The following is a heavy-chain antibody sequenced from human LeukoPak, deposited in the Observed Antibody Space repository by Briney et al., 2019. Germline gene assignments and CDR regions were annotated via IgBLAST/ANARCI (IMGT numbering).Heavy chain of an antibody. Sequence: GGSLRLSCAASGFTFSSYAMSWVRLAPGKGLEWVSSISAAGSNIKYADSVQGRFTISRDNSKNTLYLQTNSLRAEDTAVYYCANDPVIAAAGTPDYWGQGTLVTVSS. CDR2: ISAAGSNI. D-gene: IGHD6-13*01. V-gene: IGHV3-23*01. J-gene: IGHJ4*02. CDR3: ANDPVIAAAGTPDY. CDR1: GFTFSSYA.